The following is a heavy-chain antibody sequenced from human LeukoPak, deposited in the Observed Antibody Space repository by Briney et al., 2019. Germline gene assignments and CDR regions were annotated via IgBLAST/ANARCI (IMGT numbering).Heavy chain of an antibody. CDR2: ISGSSSYI. CDR3: ARDGARITMVRGEGNWFDP. D-gene: IGHD3-10*01. J-gene: IGHJ5*02. CDR1: GFTFSRYS. V-gene: IGHV3-21*01. Sequence: PGGSLRLSCAASGFTFSRYSMNWVRQAPGKGLEGVSSISGSSSYIYYADSVKGRFTIPRHNANNSLYLQMNSLRAEDTAVYYCARDGARITMVRGEGNWFDPWGQGTLVTVSS.